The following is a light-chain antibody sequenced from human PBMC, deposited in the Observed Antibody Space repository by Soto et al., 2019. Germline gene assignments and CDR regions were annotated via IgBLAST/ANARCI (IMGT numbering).Light chain of an antibody. V-gene: IGLV2-23*01. J-gene: IGLJ2*01. CDR3: SSYAGTSTFVL. CDR1: SSDVGRYNL. Sequence: QSALTQPASVSGSPGHSISISCTGSSSDVGRYNLVSWYQHHPGKAPKLIIYEASKRPSGVSDRISGSKSGNTASLTISRLQAEDEADYYCSSYAGTSTFVLFGGGTKLTVL. CDR2: EAS.